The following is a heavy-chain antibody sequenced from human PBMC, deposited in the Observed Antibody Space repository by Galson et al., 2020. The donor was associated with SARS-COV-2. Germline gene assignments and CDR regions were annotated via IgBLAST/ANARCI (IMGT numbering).Heavy chain of an antibody. CDR2: TIPFFGTA. V-gene: IGHV1-69*13. CDR3: ARGMLGATLRRAFDM. CDR1: GGAFSNYA. D-gene: IGHD1-26*01. J-gene: IGHJ3*02. Sequence: SVKVSCKASGGAFSNYAISWVRQAPGQGLEWLGGTIPFFGTAHYAQNFRGRVTITADESTSTSFLDLSSLRSEDTAVYYCARGMLGATLRRAFDMWGQGTMVTVSS.